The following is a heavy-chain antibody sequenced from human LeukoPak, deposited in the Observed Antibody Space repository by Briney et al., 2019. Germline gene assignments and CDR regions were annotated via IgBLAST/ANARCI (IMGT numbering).Heavy chain of an antibody. V-gene: IGHV4-30-4*01. J-gene: IGHJ4*02. D-gene: IGHD6-19*01. CDR3: ARHQYRSGSTYHFDY. Sequence: SQTLSLTCTVSGGSIRSGDYYWSWIRQPPGKGLEWIGYIYYSGSAYYNPSLNSRVTISVDMSKNQFSLRLSSATAADTAVYYCARHQYRSGSTYHFDYWGQGTLVTVSS. CDR1: GGSIRSGDYY. CDR2: IYYSGSA.